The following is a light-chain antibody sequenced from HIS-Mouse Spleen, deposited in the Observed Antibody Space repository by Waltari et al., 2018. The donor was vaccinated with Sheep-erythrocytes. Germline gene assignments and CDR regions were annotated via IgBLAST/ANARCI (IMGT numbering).Light chain of an antibody. CDR3: CSYAGSYNHV. V-gene: IGLV2-11*01. Sequence: QSALTQPRSVSGSPGQSVTISCPGTSSDVGCYNYVPWYQQHPGKAPKLMIYDVSKRPSGVPDRFSGSKSGNTASLTISGLQAEDEADYYCCSYAGSYNHVFATGTKLTVL. CDR2: DVS. J-gene: IGLJ1*01. CDR1: SSDVGCYNY.